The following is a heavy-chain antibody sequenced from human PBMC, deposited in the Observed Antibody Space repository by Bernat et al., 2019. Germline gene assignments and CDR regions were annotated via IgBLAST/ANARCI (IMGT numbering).Heavy chain of an antibody. D-gene: IGHD3-16*01. CDR1: GFTFSSYA. J-gene: IGHJ5*02. CDR3: VKEAEYSYALT. Sequence: EVQLLESGGGLAQPGGSLRLSCAASGFTFSSYAMSWVRQAPGMGLEWVSAISGSDGSTYYADSVKGRFTISRDNSKNTLYLQMNSLRAEDTAVYYCVKEAEYSYALTWGQGTLVTVSS. CDR2: ISGSDGST. V-gene: IGHV3-23*01.